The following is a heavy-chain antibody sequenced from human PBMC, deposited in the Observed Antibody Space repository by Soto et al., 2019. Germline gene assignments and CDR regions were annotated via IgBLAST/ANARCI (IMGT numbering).Heavy chain of an antibody. CDR1: GYTFTNYD. CDR2: INPKSGNT. D-gene: IGHD4-17*01. CDR3: VRVYGELDY. Sequence: QVQLVQSGAEVKKPGASVKVSCKASGYTFTNYDINWVRQATGQGLEWMGWINPKSGNTGYAQQFQGRVIMPRSTAISTANMELSSLRSEDTAVYYCVRVYGELDYWGQGTLVTVSS. J-gene: IGHJ4*02. V-gene: IGHV1-8*01.